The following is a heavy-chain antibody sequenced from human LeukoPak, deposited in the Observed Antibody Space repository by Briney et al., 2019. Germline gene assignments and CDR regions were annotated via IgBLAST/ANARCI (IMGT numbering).Heavy chain of an antibody. V-gene: IGHV1-69*01. D-gene: IGHD2-15*01. CDR2: IIPIFGTA. CDR1: GGTFSSYA. Sequence: SVKVSCKASGGTFSSYAISWVRQAPGQGLEWMGGIIPIFGTANYAQKFQGRVTITADESTSTAYMELSSLRSEDTAVYYCARCSGGSCYRDNWFDPWGQGTLVTVSS. CDR3: ARCSGGSCYRDNWFDP. J-gene: IGHJ5*02.